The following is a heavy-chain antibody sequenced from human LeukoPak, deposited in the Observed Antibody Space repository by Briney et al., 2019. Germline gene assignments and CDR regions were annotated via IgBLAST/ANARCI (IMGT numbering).Heavy chain of an antibody. CDR1: GFTFDDYA. CDR2: INTDGSST. J-gene: IGHJ4*02. CDR3: ARDSRATIDY. D-gene: IGHD2-21*01. Sequence: PGGSLRLSCAASGFTFDDYAMHWVRQAPGKGLVWVSRINTDGSSTSYADSVKGRFTISRDNAKNTLYLQMNSLRAEDTAVYYCARDSRATIDYWGQGTLVTVSS. V-gene: IGHV3-74*01.